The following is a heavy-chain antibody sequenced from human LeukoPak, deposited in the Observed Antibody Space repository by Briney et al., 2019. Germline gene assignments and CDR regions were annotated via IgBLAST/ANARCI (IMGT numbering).Heavy chain of an antibody. CDR1: GFTFSRYW. V-gene: IGHV3-74*01. J-gene: IGHJ4*02. D-gene: IGHD3-9*01. CDR2: IDSDGTNR. CDR3: EGSATGLPEY. Sequence: GGSLRLSCAASGFTFSRYWMHWVRQAPGKGLVWVSRIDSDGTNRDYADSVKGRFTISRDNAKNTVYLQMNSLRDEDTAVYYCEGSATGLPEYWGQGSLVTVSS.